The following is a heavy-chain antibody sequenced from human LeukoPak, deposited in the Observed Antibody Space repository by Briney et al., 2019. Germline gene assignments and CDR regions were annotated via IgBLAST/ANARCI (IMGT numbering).Heavy chain of an antibody. V-gene: IGHV1-2*02. J-gene: IGHJ4*02. Sequence: APVKVSCKASGYTFTDYYMHWVRQAPGQGLEWLGWINPNSGGTSYAQKFQGRVTMTRDTSISTAYMEVSRLRSDDTAVYYCATMGATNFDHWGQGTLVTVSS. CDR3: ATMGATNFDH. D-gene: IGHD1-26*01. CDR2: INPNSGGT. CDR1: GYTFTDYY.